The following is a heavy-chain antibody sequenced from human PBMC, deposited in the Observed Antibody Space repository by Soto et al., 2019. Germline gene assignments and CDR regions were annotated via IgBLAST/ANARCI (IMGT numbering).Heavy chain of an antibody. CDR1: GGTFSSYT. CDR3: ARGDYYGSADYYYYYYMDV. D-gene: IGHD3-10*01. CDR2: IIPILGIA. Sequence: QVPLVQSGAEVKKPGSSVKVSCKASGGTFSSYTISWVRQAPGQGLEWMGRIIPILGIANYAQKFQGRVTITADKSTSTAYMELSSLRSEDTAVYYCARGDYYGSADYYYYYYMDVWGKGTTVTVSS. J-gene: IGHJ6*03. V-gene: IGHV1-69*02.